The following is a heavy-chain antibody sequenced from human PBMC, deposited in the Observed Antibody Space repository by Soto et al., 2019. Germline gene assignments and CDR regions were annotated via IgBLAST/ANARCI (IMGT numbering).Heavy chain of an antibody. CDR2: IYHSGST. D-gene: IGHD3-3*01. Sequence: SETLSLTCTVSGGSISSSSYYCGWIRQPPGKGLEWIGYIYHSGSTYYNPSLKSRVTISVDRSKNQFSLKLSSVTAADTAVYYCASSLLYSNYYYYGMDVWGQGTTVT. J-gene: IGHJ6*02. V-gene: IGHV4-39*07. CDR1: GGSISSSSYY. CDR3: ASSLLYSNYYYYGMDV.